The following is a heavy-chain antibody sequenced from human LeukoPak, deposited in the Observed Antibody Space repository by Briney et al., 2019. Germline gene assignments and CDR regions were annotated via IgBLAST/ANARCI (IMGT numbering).Heavy chain of an antibody. J-gene: IGHJ4*02. Sequence: GMSLRLSCAASGFTFSSYWMHWVRQVPGKGLVWVARINPGGSSITYADSVKGRFTISRDNAKSTLYLQMDSLRAEDTGVYYCARSNQADDYWGQGTLVTVSS. CDR1: GFTFSSYW. V-gene: IGHV3-74*01. CDR2: INPGGSSI. D-gene: IGHD1-14*01. CDR3: ARSNQADDY.